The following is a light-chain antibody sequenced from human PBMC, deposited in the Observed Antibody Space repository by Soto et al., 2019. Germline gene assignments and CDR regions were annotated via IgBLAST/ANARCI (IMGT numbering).Light chain of an antibody. CDR1: SSDVGGYDY. V-gene: IGLV2-14*01. J-gene: IGLJ2*01. CDR3: SSFTSSTTHVV. Sequence: QSALTQPASVSGSPGQSITISCTGTSSDVGGYDYVSWYQQHPGKVPKLIIFEVTNRPSGVSDRFSGSKSGNTASLTISSLRAEDEADYSCSSFTSSTTHVVFGGGTKLTVL. CDR2: EVT.